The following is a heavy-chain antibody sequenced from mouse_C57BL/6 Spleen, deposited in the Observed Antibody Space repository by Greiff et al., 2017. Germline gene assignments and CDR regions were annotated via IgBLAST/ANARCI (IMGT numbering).Heavy chain of an antibody. D-gene: IGHD3-2*02. V-gene: IGHV1-9*01. CDR1: GYTFTGYW. J-gene: IGHJ3*01. Sequence: QVQLKESGAELMKPGASVKLSCKATGYTFTGYWIEWVKQRPGHGLEWIGEILPGRGSTNYNEKFKGKATFTADTSSNTAYMQLSSLTTEDSAIYYCVRLTAQAFADWGQGTLVTVSA. CDR2: ILPGRGST. CDR3: VRLTAQAFAD.